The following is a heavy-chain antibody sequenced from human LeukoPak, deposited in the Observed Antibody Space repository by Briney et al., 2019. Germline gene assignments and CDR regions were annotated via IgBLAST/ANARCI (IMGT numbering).Heavy chain of an antibody. V-gene: IGHV1-8*03. CDR1: GYTFTSYD. CDR3: AREEVAVAGTEPLDY. D-gene: IGHD6-19*01. J-gene: IGHJ4*02. Sequence: GASVKVSCKASGYTFTSYDINWVRQATGQGLEWMGWMNPNSGNTGYAQKFQGRVTITRNTSISIAYMELSSLRSEDTAVYYCAREEVAVAGTEPLDYWGQGTLVTVSS. CDR2: MNPNSGNT.